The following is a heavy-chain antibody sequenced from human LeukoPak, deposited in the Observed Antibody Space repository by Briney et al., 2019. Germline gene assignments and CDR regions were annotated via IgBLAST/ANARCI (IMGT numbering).Heavy chain of an antibody. CDR2: MNPNSGNT. CDR3: ARGQYSSSWYPFDT. D-gene: IGHD6-13*01. Sequence: GASVKVSCKTSGYTFSTYDINWVRQASGQGLEWMGWMNPNSGNTHYAQKFQGRVTITRNTSISTAYMELSSLRSEDTAVYFCARGQYSSSWYPFDTWGQGTLVTVSS. J-gene: IGHJ5*02. CDR1: GYTFSTYD. V-gene: IGHV1-8*03.